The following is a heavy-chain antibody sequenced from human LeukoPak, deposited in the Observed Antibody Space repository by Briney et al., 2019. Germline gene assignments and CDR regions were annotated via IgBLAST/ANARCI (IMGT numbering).Heavy chain of an antibody. CDR3: ARDGDYDILTADYRPYYFDY. CDR1: GFTFSSYS. Sequence: PGGSLRLSCAASGFTFSSYSMNWVRQAPGKGLELVSSISSSSSYIYYADSVKGRFTISRDNAKNSLYLQMNSLRAEDTAVYYCARDGDYDILTADYRPYYFDYWGQGTVVTVSS. J-gene: IGHJ4*02. D-gene: IGHD3-9*01. V-gene: IGHV3-21*01. CDR2: ISSSSSYI.